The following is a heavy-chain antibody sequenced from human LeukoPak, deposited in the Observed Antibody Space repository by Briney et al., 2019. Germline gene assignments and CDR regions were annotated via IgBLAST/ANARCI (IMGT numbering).Heavy chain of an antibody. J-gene: IGHJ5*02. D-gene: IGHD3-10*01. Sequence: GSLRLSCAASGFTFSSYAMSWVRPAPGKGLEWVSGISDSGGTTYYADSVKGRFTISRDNSKNTLYLQMNSLRAEDTAVYYCAKDRAFLWFGDLWGQGTLVTVSS. CDR1: GFTFSSYA. CDR2: ISDSGGTT. V-gene: IGHV3-23*01. CDR3: AKDRAFLWFGDL.